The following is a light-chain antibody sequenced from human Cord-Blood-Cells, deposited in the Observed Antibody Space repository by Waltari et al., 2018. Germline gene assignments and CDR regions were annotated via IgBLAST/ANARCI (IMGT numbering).Light chain of an antibody. CDR3: QQYGSSPRT. CDR2: GAS. V-gene: IGKV3-20*01. Sequence: EIVLTLSPGTLPLSPGERATLSCRASQSVSSSYLAWYQQKPGQAPRLLIYGASSRATGIPDRFSGSGSGTDFTLTISRLEPEDFAVYYCQQYGSSPRTFGQGTKVEIK. CDR1: QSVSSSY. J-gene: IGKJ1*01.